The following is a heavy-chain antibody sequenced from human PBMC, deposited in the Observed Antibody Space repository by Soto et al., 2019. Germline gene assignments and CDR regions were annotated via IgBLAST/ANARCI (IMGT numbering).Heavy chain of an antibody. J-gene: IGHJ4*02. CDR1: GFSLSTSGVG. D-gene: IGHD2-15*01. V-gene: IGHV2-5*02. CDR2: IYWDDDK. CDR3: AHRRPSAAFDY. Sequence: QITLKESGPPLVKPTQTLTLTCTFSGFSLSTSGVGVGWIRQPPGKALEWLAAIYWDDDKRYSPSLKSRLTITKDTSKNQVVLTMTNMDPVDTATYYCAHRRPSAAFDYWGQGTLVTVSS.